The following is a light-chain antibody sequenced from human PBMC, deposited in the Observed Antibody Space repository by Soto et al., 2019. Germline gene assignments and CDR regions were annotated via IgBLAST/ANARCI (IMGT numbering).Light chain of an antibody. CDR3: SSYTSSSTYVV. Sequence: QSVLTQPASVSGSPGQSITISCTGTSSDVGGYNYVSWYQQHPGKAPKLMIYDVINRPSGVSNRFSGSKSGNSASLTISGCQAEDEADYYCSSYTSSSTYVVFGGGTKLTVL. CDR1: SSDVGGYNY. V-gene: IGLV2-14*03. CDR2: DVI. J-gene: IGLJ2*01.